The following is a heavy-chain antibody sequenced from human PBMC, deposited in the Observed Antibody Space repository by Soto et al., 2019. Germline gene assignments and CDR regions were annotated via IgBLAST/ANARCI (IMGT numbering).Heavy chain of an antibody. CDR1: GGTFSSYA. CDR2: IIPIFGTA. V-gene: IGHV1-69*13. CDR3: ARDSGFFGGYDFRVIVRLDY. D-gene: IGHD5-12*01. Sequence: SVKVSCKASGGTFSSYAISWVRQAPGQGLEWVGGIIPIFGTANYAQKFQGRVTITADESTSTAYMELSSLRSEDTAVYYCARDSGFFGGYDFRVIVRLDYWGQGTLVTVSS. J-gene: IGHJ4*02.